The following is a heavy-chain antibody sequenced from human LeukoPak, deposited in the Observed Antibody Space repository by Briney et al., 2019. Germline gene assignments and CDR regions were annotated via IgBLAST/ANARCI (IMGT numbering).Heavy chain of an antibody. J-gene: IGHJ4*02. Sequence: ASVKVSCKASGGTFSSYAISWVRQAPGQGLEWMGIINPSGGSTSYAQKFQGRVTMTRDTSTSTVYMELSSLRSEDTAVYYCARDRNSGGKSWYYFDYWGQGTLVTVSS. D-gene: IGHD4-23*01. CDR3: ARDRNSGGKSWYYFDY. CDR2: INPSGGST. CDR1: GGTFSSYA. V-gene: IGHV1-46*01.